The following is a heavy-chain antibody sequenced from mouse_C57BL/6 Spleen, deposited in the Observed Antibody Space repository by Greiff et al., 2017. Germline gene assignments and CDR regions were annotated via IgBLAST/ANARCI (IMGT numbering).Heavy chain of an antibody. V-gene: IGHV1-63*01. CDR3: ARTPDGNYYFDY. Sequence: VQLQQSGAELVRPGTSVKMSCKASGYTFTNYWIGWAKPRPGHGLEWIGDIYPGGGYTNYNEKFKGKATLTADKSSSTAYMQFSSLTSEDSAIYYCARTPDGNYYFDYWGQGTTLTVSS. D-gene: IGHD2-1*01. J-gene: IGHJ2*01. CDR2: IYPGGGYT. CDR1: GYTFTNYW.